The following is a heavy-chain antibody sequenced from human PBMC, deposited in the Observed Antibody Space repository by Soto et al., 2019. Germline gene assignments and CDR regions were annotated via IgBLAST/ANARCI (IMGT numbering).Heavy chain of an antibody. Sequence: EVQLVESGGGLVKPGGSLRLSCAASGFTFSNAWMSWVRQAPGKGLEWVGLIKKQADGGTTEYAAPLKGRFTISRDDSENTLYLQMSSLQTEDTAVYYCRTQWLDWGQGTLVTVSS. D-gene: IGHD6-19*01. CDR1: GFTFSNAW. J-gene: IGHJ4*02. CDR3: RTQWLD. CDR2: IKKQADGGTT. V-gene: IGHV3-15*01.